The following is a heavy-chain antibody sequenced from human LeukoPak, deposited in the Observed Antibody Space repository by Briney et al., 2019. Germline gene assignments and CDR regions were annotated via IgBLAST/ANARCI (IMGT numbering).Heavy chain of an antibody. CDR3: ARDFDSIAAFDW. Sequence: GGSLTLSCTGFESIFTRHKMNWVRQAPGKGLEWVSSIGSGSSNIKYADSAKGRFSISRDNAKSSLNLHINSLRDEDMGVYYCARDFDSIAAFDWWGQGTLVTVSA. V-gene: IGHV3-21*01. CDR1: ESIFTRHK. D-gene: IGHD6-13*01. CDR2: IGSGSSNI. J-gene: IGHJ4*02.